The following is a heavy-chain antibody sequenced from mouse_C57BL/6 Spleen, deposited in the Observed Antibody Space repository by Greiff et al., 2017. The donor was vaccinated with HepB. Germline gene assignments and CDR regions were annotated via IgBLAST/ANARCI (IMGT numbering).Heavy chain of an antibody. Sequence: VQLQQSGPVLVKPGASVKMSCKASGYTFTDYYMNWVKQSHGKSLEWIGVINPYNGGTSYNQKFKGKATLTVDKSSSTAYMELNSLTSEDSAVYYCARGGFQARGAMDYWGQGTSVTVSS. CDR1: GYTFTDYY. V-gene: IGHV1-19*01. D-gene: IGHD3-2*02. J-gene: IGHJ4*01. CDR2: INPYNGGT. CDR3: ARGGFQARGAMDY.